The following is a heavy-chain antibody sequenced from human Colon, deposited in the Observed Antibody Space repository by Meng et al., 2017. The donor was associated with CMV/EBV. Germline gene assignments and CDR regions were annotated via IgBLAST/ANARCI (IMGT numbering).Heavy chain of an antibody. Sequence: GESLRISCAASGLSFSNFAMGWVRQAPGKGLEWVSTINDSGGRTHYADSVKGRFTISRDNSRNTLYMQMDNLRAEDTAIYYCDAADYWGQGVLVTVSS. CDR1: GLSFSNFA. V-gene: IGHV3-23*01. CDR2: INDSGGRT. CDR3: DAADY. J-gene: IGHJ4*02. D-gene: IGHD6-13*01.